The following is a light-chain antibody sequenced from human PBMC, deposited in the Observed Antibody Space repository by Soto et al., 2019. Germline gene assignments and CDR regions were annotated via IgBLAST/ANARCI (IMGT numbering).Light chain of an antibody. Sequence: QSALTQPASVSGSPGQSITISCTGTSSDVGGYNFVSWYQQHPGKVPKLMIFDVNRRPSWVSDLFSGSKSGNTASLTISGLQAEDEGDYYCCSYTSSSTHVFGSGTKVTVL. CDR2: DVN. CDR1: SSDVGGYNF. CDR3: CSYTSSSTHV. V-gene: IGLV2-14*03. J-gene: IGLJ1*01.